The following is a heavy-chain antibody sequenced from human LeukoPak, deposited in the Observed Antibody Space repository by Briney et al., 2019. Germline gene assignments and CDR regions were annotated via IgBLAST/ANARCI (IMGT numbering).Heavy chain of an antibody. D-gene: IGHD6-13*01. CDR1: GGPISSSSYY. Sequence: SETLSLTCTVSGGPISSSSYYWGWIRQPPGKGLEWIGSITYTGSTYYNPSLKSRVTISVDTSKNQFSLQLTSATAADTAVYYCESPYISSRNWFDPWGQGTLVTVSS. CDR3: ESPYISSRNWFDP. V-gene: IGHV4-39*01. CDR2: ITYTGST. J-gene: IGHJ5*02.